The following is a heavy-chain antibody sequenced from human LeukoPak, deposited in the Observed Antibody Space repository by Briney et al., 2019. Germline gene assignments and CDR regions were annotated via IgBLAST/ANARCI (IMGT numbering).Heavy chain of an antibody. CDR2: ISGSGANT. CDR1: GFTFSNYA. Sequence: PGGSLRLSCAASGFTFSNYAMNWVRQPPGKGLEWVSAISGSGANTYYADSVKGRFTISRDNSKNTLYLQMNILRAEDSAVFYCAKDRSSGYPEWYFDLWGRGTLVTVPS. V-gene: IGHV3-23*01. J-gene: IGHJ2*01. CDR3: AKDRSSGYPEWYFDL. D-gene: IGHD3-22*01.